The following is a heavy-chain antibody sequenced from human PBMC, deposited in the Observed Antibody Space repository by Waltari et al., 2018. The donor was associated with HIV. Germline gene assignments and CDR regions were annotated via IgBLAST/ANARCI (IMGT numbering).Heavy chain of an antibody. D-gene: IGHD6-19*01. CDR1: GFTFSSYA. J-gene: IGHJ4*02. CDR3: ARERRQWLYFDY. Sequence: QVQLVESGGGVVQPGRSLRLSCAASGFTFSSYAMHWVRQAPGKGLEWVADISYDGSNKYYADSVKGRFTISRDNSKNTLYLQMNSLRAEDTAVYYCARERRQWLYFDYWGQGTLVTVSS. V-gene: IGHV3-30*01. CDR2: ISYDGSNK.